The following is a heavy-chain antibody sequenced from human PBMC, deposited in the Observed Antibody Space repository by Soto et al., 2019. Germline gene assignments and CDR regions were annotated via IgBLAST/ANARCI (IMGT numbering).Heavy chain of an antibody. D-gene: IGHD3-3*01. CDR2: IYYSGST. CDR1: GVSISSSSYN. CDR3: ARTRFYDFWSENRFDP. J-gene: IGHJ5*02. V-gene: IGHV4-39*01. Sequence: SGTLPLTCTVAGVSISSSSYNWGWIRQPPGRGLEWIGSIYYSGSTYYNPSLKSRVTISVDTSKNQFSLKLSFVTAADTAVYYCARTRFYDFWSENRFDPWGQGTLVTVSS.